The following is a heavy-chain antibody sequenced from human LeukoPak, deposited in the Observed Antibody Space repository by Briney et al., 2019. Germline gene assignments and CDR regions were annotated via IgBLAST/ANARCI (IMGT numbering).Heavy chain of an antibody. J-gene: IGHJ4*02. CDR3: ARDYHDSNGYYSNAFDN. CDR2: IKSDGSIT. CDR1: GFTFCSYW. Sequence: PGGSLRLSCEAPGFTFCSYWMRWVRRAPGNGLIWVSRIKSDGSITTYADPVKGRFTISRDNAKNTLYLQMNSLRAEDTALYYCARDYHDSNGYYSNAFDNWGQGTLVTVSS. D-gene: IGHD3-22*01. V-gene: IGHV3-74*01.